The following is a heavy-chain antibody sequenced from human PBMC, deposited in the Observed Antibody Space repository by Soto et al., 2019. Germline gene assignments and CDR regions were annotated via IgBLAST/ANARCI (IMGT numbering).Heavy chain of an antibody. CDR1: GYTFTSYY. CDR2: INPSGGSP. Sequence: QVQLVQSGAEVKKPGASVKVSCKASGYTFTSYYMHWVRQAPGQGLEWMGIINPSGGSPSYAQKFQGRVTMTRDTSTSTAYMELSSLRSEDTAVYYCARGAARYYDSSGYYHDAFDIWGQGTMVTVSS. J-gene: IGHJ3*02. CDR3: ARGAARYYDSSGYYHDAFDI. D-gene: IGHD3-22*01. V-gene: IGHV1-46*01.